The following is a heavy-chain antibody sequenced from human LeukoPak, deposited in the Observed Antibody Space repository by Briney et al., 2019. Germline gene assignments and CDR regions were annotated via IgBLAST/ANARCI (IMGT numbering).Heavy chain of an antibody. J-gene: IGHJ4*01. CDR1: GFTFSSYS. CDR2: ISNSGDST. Sequence: GGSLRLSCAASGFTFSSYSMNWVRQAPGKGLEWVSSISNSGDSTYYADSVKGRFTISRDNSKNTLYLQMSSLRVEDTAVYYCTRRYNYAFDYWGQGILVTVSS. V-gene: IGHV3-23*01. D-gene: IGHD5-24*01. CDR3: TRRYNYAFDY.